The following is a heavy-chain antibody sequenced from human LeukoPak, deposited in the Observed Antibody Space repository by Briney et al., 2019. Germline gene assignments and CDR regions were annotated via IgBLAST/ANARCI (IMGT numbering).Heavy chain of an antibody. CDR1: GGSVSSGDYY. CDR2: IYYIGTT. J-gene: IGHJ4*02. V-gene: IGHV4-30-4*01. Sequence: SQILSLTCTVSGGSVSSGDYYWSWIRQPPGKGLEWIGYIYYIGTTYYSPSLKSRVSISVDTSKDQFSLKLSSVTAADTAVYYCARTREYFDSWGQGTLVTVSS. CDR3: ARTREYFDS.